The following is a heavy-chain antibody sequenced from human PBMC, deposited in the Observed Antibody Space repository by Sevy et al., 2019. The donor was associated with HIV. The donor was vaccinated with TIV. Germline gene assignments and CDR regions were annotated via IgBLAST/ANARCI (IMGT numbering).Heavy chain of an antibody. CDR1: GFTFSSYG. V-gene: IGHV3-30*18. CDR3: AEDRSSIGVPTYYYYGMDV. CDR2: ISYDGSNK. Sequence: GGSLRLSCAASGFTFSSYGMHWVRQAPGKGLEWVAVISYDGSNKYYADSVKGRFTISRDNSKNTLYLQMNSRRAEKTAVYYWAEDRSSIGVPTYYYYGMDVWGQGTTVTVSS. J-gene: IGHJ6*02.